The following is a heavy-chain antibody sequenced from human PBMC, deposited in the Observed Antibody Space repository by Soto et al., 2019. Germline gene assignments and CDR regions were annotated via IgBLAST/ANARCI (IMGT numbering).Heavy chain of an antibody. Sequence: QVQLVQSGAEVKKPGASVKVSCKVSGYTLTKLSMHWVRQAPGKGLEWMGGFDPEDGETIYAQKFQGRVTMTEDTSTDTAYMELSSLRSEDTAVYYCATSPIMAVAGTDYYYGMDVWGQGTTVTVSS. CDR1: GYTLTKLS. CDR2: FDPEDGET. D-gene: IGHD6-19*01. J-gene: IGHJ6*02. CDR3: ATSPIMAVAGTDYYYGMDV. V-gene: IGHV1-24*01.